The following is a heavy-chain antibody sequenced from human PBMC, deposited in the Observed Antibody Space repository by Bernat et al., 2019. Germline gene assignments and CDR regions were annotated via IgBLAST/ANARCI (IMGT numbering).Heavy chain of an antibody. Sequence: QVQLVQSGAEVKKPGSSVKVSCKASGGTFSSYAISWVRQAPGQGLEWMGRIIPILGIANYAQKFQGRVTITADKSTSTAYMELSSLRSEDTAVYYCARDLGRFLEWLGPAAYYYYMDVWGKGTTVTVSS. CDR1: GGTFSSYA. CDR2: IIPILGIA. CDR3: ARDLGRFLEWLGPAAYYYYMDV. D-gene: IGHD3-3*01. V-gene: IGHV1-69*04. J-gene: IGHJ6*03.